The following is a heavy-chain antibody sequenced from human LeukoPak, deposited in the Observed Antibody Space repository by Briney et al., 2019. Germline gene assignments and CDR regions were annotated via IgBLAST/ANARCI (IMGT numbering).Heavy chain of an antibody. V-gene: IGHV3-21*01. Sequence: PGGSLRLSCAASGFTFSTYSMNWDRQAPGKGLEWVSSISSSSSYIYYADSVKGRFTISRDNAKNSLYLQMNSLRADDTAVYYCASGDYGDYAGPSGYWGQGTLVTVSS. J-gene: IGHJ4*02. CDR3: ASGDYGDYAGPSGY. D-gene: IGHD4-17*01. CDR2: ISSSSSYI. CDR1: GFTFSTYS.